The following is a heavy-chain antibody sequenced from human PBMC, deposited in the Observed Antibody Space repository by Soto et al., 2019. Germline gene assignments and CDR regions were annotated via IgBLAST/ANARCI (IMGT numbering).Heavy chain of an antibody. CDR2: IWYDGSNK. V-gene: IGHV3-33*01. Sequence: GGSLRLSCAASGFTFSSYGMHWVRQAPGKGLEWVAVIWYDGSNKYYADSVKGRFTISRDNSKNTLYLQMNSLRAEDTAVYYCARDLEHGPSGYWGQGTLVTVSS. D-gene: IGHD3-10*01. CDR3: ARDLEHGPSGY. J-gene: IGHJ4*02. CDR1: GFTFSSYG.